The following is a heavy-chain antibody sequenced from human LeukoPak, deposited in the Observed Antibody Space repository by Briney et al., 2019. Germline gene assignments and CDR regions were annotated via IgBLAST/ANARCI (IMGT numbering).Heavy chain of an antibody. J-gene: IGHJ4*02. D-gene: IGHD3-16*01. CDR2: ISSSGSTI. Sequence: GGSLRLSCAASGFTFSDYYMSWIRQAPGQGLEWGSYISSSGSTIYYAHSVKGRFTISRDNAKNSVYLPVNSLRAEDTAGYYCAALGGEYFDYWGQGTLVTVSS. CDR1: GFTFSDYY. V-gene: IGHV3-11*04. CDR3: AALGGEYFDY.